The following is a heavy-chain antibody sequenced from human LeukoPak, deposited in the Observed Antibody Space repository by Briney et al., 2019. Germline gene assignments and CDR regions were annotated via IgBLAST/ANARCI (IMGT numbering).Heavy chain of an antibody. V-gene: IGHV3-53*01. CDR2: IYSGGST. CDR3: ASPISGQSFDI. D-gene: IGHD6-19*01. CDR1: GFTVSTNY. J-gene: IGHJ3*02. Sequence: PGGSLRLTFAASGFTVSTNYMSWVRQAPGKGLEWVSVIYSGGSTYYADSVKGRFTISRDNSKNTLYLQLNSLRAEDTAACYCASPISGQSFDIWGRGTMVTVSS.